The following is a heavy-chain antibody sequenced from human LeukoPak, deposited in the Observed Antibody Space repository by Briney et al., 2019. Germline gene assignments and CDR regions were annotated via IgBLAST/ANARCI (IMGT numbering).Heavy chain of an antibody. CDR2: IIPILGIA. CDR1: GGTFSSYT. J-gene: IGHJ5*01. CDR3: ARSARYCSSTSCYWFDY. V-gene: IGHV1-69*02. Sequence: SVKVSCKASGGTFSSYTISWVRQAPGQGLEWMGRIIPILGIANYAQKFQGRVTITADKSTTTAYMELSSLRSEETAVYYCARSARYCSSTSCYWFDYWGQGTLVTVSS. D-gene: IGHD2-2*01.